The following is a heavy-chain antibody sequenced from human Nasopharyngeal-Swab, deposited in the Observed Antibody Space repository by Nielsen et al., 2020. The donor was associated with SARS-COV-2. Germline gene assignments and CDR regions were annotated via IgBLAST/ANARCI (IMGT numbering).Heavy chain of an antibody. CDR3: ARAMIVVVINAFDI. Sequence: SETLSLTCTVSGCSIRSGGYYWSWILHHPGKGLECIGYIYYSGSTYYNPSLKSRVTISVDTSKNQFSLKLSSVTAADTAVYYCARAMIVVVINAFDIWGQGTMVTVSS. CDR2: IYYSGST. CDR1: GCSIRSGGYY. V-gene: IGHV4-31*03. J-gene: IGHJ3*02. D-gene: IGHD3-22*01.